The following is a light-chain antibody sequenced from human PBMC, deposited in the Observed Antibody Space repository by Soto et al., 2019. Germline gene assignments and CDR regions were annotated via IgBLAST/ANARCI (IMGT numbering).Light chain of an antibody. CDR2: EDI. J-gene: IGLJ1*01. CDR3: QVWDSSNDLFYV. CDR1: NIGSKG. V-gene: IGLV3-21*02. Sequence: SYELTQPPSVSVAPGQTARITCGGNNIGSKGVHWYQQKSGQAPVLVVYEDIDRPSGIPERFSGSNSGNTATLTISRVEVGDEADYYCQVWDSSNDLFYVFGTGTKVTVL.